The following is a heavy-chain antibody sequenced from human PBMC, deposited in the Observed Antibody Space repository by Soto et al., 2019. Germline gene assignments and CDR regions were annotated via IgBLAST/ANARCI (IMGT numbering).Heavy chain of an antibody. CDR3: AKDPRSGWYNLGWFDS. D-gene: IGHD6-19*01. CDR2: ISGSGGNT. V-gene: IGHV3-23*01. J-gene: IGHJ5*01. Sequence: EVQLLESGGGLAQPGGSLRLSCATSGFPFISYAMSWVRQAPGRGLEWVSTISGSGGNTYYADAVKGRFTITSDSSKNTVYLQMNSLRVDDTGTYYCAKDPRSGWYNLGWFDSWGQGTLVTVSS. CDR1: GFPFISYA.